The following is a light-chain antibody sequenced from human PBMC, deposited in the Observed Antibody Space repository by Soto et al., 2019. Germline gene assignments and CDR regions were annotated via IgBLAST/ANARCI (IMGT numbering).Light chain of an antibody. CDR3: QQSITAPLT. Sequence: IQMTLYPSSLSASVGDRVTITCRASKSIDNYLNWYQQKSGKATQLLIYSASHLQSGVPSRFSGGGYGTDFILTISSLQPEDSAIYFCQQSITAPLTCGGGTKVEIK. CDR1: KSIDNY. CDR2: SAS. J-gene: IGKJ4*01. V-gene: IGKV1-39*01.